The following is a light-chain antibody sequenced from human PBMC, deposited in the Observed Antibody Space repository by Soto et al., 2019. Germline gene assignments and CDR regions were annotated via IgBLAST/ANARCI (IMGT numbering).Light chain of an antibody. CDR2: GSN. CDR1: SSNIGAGYD. V-gene: IGLV1-40*01. J-gene: IGLJ3*02. Sequence: QSVLTQPPSVSGAPGQRVTIFCTGTSSNIGAGYDVHWYQQLPGTVPKLLIYGSNNRPSGVPDRFSGSKFGTSASLAITGLQAEDEATYYCQSYDSGLPWVFGGGTKLTVL. CDR3: QSYDSGLPWV.